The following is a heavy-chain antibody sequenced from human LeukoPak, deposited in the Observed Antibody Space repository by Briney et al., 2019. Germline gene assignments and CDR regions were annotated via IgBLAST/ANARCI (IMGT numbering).Heavy chain of an antibody. CDR3: ARDQSPYDSSGHYGYN. J-gene: IGHJ4*02. CDR1: GFTFSSYE. D-gene: IGHD3-22*01. CDR2: ISSSGSTI. Sequence: GGSLRLSCAASGFTFSSYEMNWVRQAPGRGLEWVSYISSSGSTIYYADSVKGRFTISRDNAKNSLYLQMNRLRAEDTAVYYCARDQSPYDSSGHYGYNWGQGTLVTVSS. V-gene: IGHV3-48*03.